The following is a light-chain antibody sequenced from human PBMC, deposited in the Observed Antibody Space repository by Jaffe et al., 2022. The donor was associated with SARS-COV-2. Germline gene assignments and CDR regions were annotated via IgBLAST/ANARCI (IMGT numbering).Light chain of an antibody. V-gene: IGKV3-11*01. CDR1: QSVSSY. J-gene: IGKJ1*01. Sequence: EIVLTQSPATLSLSPGERATLSCRASQSVSSYVAWYQQKPGQAPRLLIYDASSRATGTPARFSGSGSGTDFTLTISGLEPEDFAVYYCQQRRDWLRTFGQGTKVEIK. CDR2: DAS. CDR3: QQRRDWLRT.